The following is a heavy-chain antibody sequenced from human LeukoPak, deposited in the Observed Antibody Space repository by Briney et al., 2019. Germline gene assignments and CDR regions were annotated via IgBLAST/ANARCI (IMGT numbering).Heavy chain of an antibody. D-gene: IGHD3-10*02. J-gene: IGHJ6*04. CDR1: GFTFSSYE. CDR2: ISSSGSTI. CDR3: AELGITMIGGV. Sequence: SGGSLRLSCAASGFTFSSYEMNWVRQAPGKGLEWVSYISSSGSTIYYADSVKGRLTISRDNAKNSLYLQMNSLRAEDTAVYCCAELGITMIGGVWGKGTTVTISS. V-gene: IGHV3-48*03.